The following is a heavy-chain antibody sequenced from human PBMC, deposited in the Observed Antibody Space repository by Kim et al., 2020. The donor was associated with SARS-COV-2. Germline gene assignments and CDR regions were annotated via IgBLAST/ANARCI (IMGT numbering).Heavy chain of an antibody. D-gene: IGHD3-22*01. CDR1: GGSFSGYY. CDR3: ARGLGITMIVVVNGPFDY. J-gene: IGHJ4*02. Sequence: SETLSLTCAVYGGSFSGYYWSWIRQPPGKGLEWIGEINHSGSTNYNPSLKSRVTISVDTSKNQFSLKLSSVTAAETAVYYCARGLGITMIVVVNGPFDYWGQGTLVTVSS. V-gene: IGHV4-34*01. CDR2: INHSGST.